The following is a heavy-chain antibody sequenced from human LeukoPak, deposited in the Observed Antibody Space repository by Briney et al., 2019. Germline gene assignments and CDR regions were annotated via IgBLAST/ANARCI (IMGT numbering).Heavy chain of an antibody. CDR3: ARVSGRLERQSDLDY. D-gene: IGHD1-1*01. V-gene: IGHV3-21*01. Sequence: GGSLRLSCAASGFTFRSYFMNWVRQAPGKGLEGGSSISGDSTYIYYAGSVKGRFTISRDNAQASLYLQMNSLRADDTAVYYCARVSGRLERQSDLDYWGQGTLVIVSS. J-gene: IGHJ4*02. CDR2: ISGDSTYI. CDR1: GFTFRSYF.